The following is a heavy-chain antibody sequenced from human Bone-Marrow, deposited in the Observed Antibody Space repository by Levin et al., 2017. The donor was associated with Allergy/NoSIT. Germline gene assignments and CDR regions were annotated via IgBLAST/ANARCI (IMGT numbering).Heavy chain of an antibody. Sequence: ESGPTLVKPTQTLTLTCAFSGFSVTPSGVAVGWIRQPPGKALEWLALIYWDDAKRYSASFKSRLTITKDTSKNQVVLTMTNVDPVDTATYYCAHTNDNRGRFFDFWGPGTLVTVSS. J-gene: IGHJ4*02. D-gene: IGHD7-27*01. CDR1: GFSVTPSGVA. V-gene: IGHV2-5*02. CDR3: AHTNDNRGRFFDF. CDR2: IYWDDAK.